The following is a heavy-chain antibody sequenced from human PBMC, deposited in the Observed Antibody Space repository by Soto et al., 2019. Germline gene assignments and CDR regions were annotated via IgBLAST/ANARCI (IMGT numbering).Heavy chain of an antibody. J-gene: IGHJ4*02. Sequence: QLQLQESGPGLVKPSETLSLTCTVSGGSISSSSYYWGWIRQPPGKGLEWIGSIYYSGSTYYNPSLKSRVTISVDTSKNQFSLKLSSVTAADTAVYYCARRRSTAATPRRALYFDYWGQGTLVTVSS. V-gene: IGHV4-39*01. CDR1: GGSISSSSYY. CDR2: IYYSGST. D-gene: IGHD2-15*01. CDR3: ARRRSTAATPRRALYFDY.